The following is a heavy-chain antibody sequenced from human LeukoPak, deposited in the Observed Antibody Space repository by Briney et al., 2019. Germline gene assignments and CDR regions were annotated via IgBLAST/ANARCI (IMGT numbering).Heavy chain of an antibody. CDR2: IIPILGIA. Sequence: SVKVSCKASGGTFSSYAISWVRQAPGQGLEWMGRIIPILGIANYAQKFQGRVTITADKSTSTAYMELSSLRSEDTAVYYCASASYYYDSSGQERYWGQGTLVTVSS. D-gene: IGHD3-22*01. CDR1: GGTFSSYA. J-gene: IGHJ4*02. CDR3: ASASYYYDSSGQERY. V-gene: IGHV1-69*04.